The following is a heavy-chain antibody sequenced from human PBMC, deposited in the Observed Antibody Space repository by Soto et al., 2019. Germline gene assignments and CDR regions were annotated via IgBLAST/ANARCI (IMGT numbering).Heavy chain of an antibody. Sequence: ASVKVSCKASGYTFTSYGISWVRQAPGQGLEWMGWISAYNGNTNYAQKLQGRVTMTTDTSTSTAYMELRSLRSDGTAVYYCARDNCSGGSCYSTRRAFDYWGQGTLVTVSS. D-gene: IGHD2-15*01. V-gene: IGHV1-18*01. J-gene: IGHJ4*02. CDR2: ISAYNGNT. CDR3: ARDNCSGGSCYSTRRAFDY. CDR1: GYTFTSYG.